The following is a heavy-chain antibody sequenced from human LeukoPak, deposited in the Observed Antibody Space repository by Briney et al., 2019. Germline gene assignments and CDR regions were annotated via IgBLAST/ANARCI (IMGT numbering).Heavy chain of an antibody. V-gene: IGHV3-48*01. Sequence: GGSLRLSCAASGFTFSSYSMNWVRQAPGKGLEWVSYISSSSSTIYYADSVKGRFTISRDNAKNSLYLQMNSLRAEDTAVYYCARGKGTSYLSSFDYWGQGTLVTVSS. J-gene: IGHJ4*02. CDR1: GFTFSSYS. CDR3: ARGKGTSYLSSFDY. CDR2: ISSSSSTI. D-gene: IGHD6-6*01.